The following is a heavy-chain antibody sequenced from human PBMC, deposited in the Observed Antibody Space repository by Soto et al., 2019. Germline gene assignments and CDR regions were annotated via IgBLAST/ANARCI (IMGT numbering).Heavy chain of an antibody. V-gene: IGHV3-48*03. CDR1: GFTLSRYE. D-gene: IGHD4-4*01. Sequence: GGSWRLSFAASGFTLSRYEMNWFRQAPGKGLEWVSYISSSVSTIYYADPVKGRFTISRDNAKNSLYLQMNSLRAEDTAVYYCARGKDSNAWGWYGMDVWGQGTTVTVSS. CDR3: ARGKDSNAWGWYGMDV. CDR2: ISSSVSTI. J-gene: IGHJ6*02.